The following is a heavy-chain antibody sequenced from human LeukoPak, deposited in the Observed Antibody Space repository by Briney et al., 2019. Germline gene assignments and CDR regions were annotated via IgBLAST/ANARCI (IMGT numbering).Heavy chain of an antibody. J-gene: IGHJ4*02. CDR3: ARASPRYSGNGAAFDY. Sequence: ASVKVSCKASGYTFTSYGISWVRQAPGQGLEWMGWISAYNGNTNYAQKLQGRVTMTTDTSTSTAYMELRSLRSDDTAVYYCARASPRYSGNGAAFDYWGQGTLVTVSS. D-gene: IGHD4-23*01. V-gene: IGHV1-18*01. CDR1: GYTFTSYG. CDR2: ISAYNGNT.